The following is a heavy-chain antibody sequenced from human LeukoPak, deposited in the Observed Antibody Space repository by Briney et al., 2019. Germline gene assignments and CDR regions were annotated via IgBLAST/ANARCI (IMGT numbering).Heavy chain of an antibody. Sequence: SETLSLTCTVSGGSIDNYYWSWIRQPAGKGLEWIGRIFSSGNTNYNPSLKSRVTISVDTSKNQFSLKLSSVTAADTAVYYCAIAAGGNFDYWGQGTLVTVSS. CDR3: AIAAGGNFDY. CDR2: IFSSGNT. CDR1: GGSIDNYY. J-gene: IGHJ4*02. D-gene: IGHD4-23*01. V-gene: IGHV4-4*07.